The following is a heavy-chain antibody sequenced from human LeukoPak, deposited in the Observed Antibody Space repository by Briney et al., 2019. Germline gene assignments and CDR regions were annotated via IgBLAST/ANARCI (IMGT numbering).Heavy chain of an antibody. CDR2: VYPGDSDT. D-gene: IGHD2-2*01. Sequence: PGESLKISCKGSGYSFTSYWIGWVRQMPGKGLEWMVIVYPGDSDTRYSPSFQGQVTISADKSISTAYLQWTSLKASDTAMYYCARRCSSTSCYSTVTTRAFDIWGQGTMVTVSS. CDR1: GYSFTSYW. J-gene: IGHJ3*02. V-gene: IGHV5-51*01. CDR3: ARRCSSTSCYSTVTTRAFDI.